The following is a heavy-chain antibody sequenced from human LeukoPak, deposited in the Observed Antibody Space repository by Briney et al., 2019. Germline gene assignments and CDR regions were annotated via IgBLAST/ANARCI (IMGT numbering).Heavy chain of an antibody. V-gene: IGHV7-4-1*02. J-gene: IGHJ5*02. CDR2: INTNTGNP. CDR3: ARDSSWFGELSSWFDP. D-gene: IGHD3-10*01. Sequence: ASVKVSCKASGYTFTSYAMNWVRQAPGQGLEWMGWINTNTGNPTYAQGFTGRFVFSLDTSVSTAYLQISSLKAEDTAVYYCARDSSWFGELSSWFDPWGQGTLVTVSS. CDR1: GYTFTSYA.